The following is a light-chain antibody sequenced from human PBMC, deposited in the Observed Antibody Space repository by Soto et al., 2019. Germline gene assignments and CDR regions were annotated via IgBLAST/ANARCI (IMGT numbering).Light chain of an antibody. CDR2: AAS. Sequence: EIQVTQSPSSVSASVGDRVTITCRASQDIAAYLAWYQHKPGRAPELLIHAASSLQSGVPARFSGSGSGTDFTLTINSLQPEDFATSHCQQAYSFPITFGQATRL. V-gene: IGKV1D-12*01. CDR3: QQAYSFPIT. CDR1: QDIAAY. J-gene: IGKJ5*01.